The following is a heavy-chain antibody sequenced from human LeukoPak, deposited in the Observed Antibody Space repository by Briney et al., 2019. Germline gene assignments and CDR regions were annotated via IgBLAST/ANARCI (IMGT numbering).Heavy chain of an antibody. CDR3: ARVRYTVLRPDY. CDR1: GYTFAGYY. V-gene: IGHV1-2*02. D-gene: IGHD3-3*01. J-gene: IGHJ4*02. Sequence: ASVKVSRKASGYTFAGYYMHWVRQAPGQGLKWMGWINPNSGGTNYAQKFQGRVTMTRDTSISTAYMELSRLRSDDTAVYYCARVRYTVLRPDYWGQGTLVTVSS. CDR2: INPNSGGT.